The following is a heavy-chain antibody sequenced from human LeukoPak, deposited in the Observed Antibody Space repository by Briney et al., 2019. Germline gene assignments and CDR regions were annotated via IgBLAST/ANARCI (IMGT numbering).Heavy chain of an antibody. D-gene: IGHD2-21*01. J-gene: IGHJ4*02. CDR3: AKDGED. CDR1: GFTFRNYA. V-gene: IGHV3-23*01. CDR2: ISGSAPDT. Sequence: PGGSLRLSCVASGFTFRNYAMSWVRQAPGKGLESVSTISGSAPDTHYADSVKGRFTISRDNSKNTLYLHMDSLRADDTAVYYCAKDGEDWGQGTLVTVSS.